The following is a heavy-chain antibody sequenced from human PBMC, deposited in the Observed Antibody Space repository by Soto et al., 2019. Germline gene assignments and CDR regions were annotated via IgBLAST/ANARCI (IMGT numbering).Heavy chain of an antibody. CDR1: XFTFSXRS. CDR3: ARGWFGPDV. V-gene: IGHV3-74*01. D-gene: IGHD3-10*01. J-gene: IGHJ6*03. Sequence: EVXLXXSGXGLVXPGXXLXXXCAXSXFTFSXRSVHWVRQAPGKGLVWVSGIDKVGTDSTYADSVKGRFTSSXXXXXNTVYLQMNSLRVEDTAVYYCARGWFGPDVWGKXTTVTVSS. CDR2: IDKVGTDS.